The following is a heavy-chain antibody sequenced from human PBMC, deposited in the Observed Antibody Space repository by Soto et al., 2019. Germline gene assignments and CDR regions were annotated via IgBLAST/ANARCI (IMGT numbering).Heavy chain of an antibody. V-gene: IGHV3-21*01. CDR1: GFTFSSYN. D-gene: IGHD2-21*01. Sequence: GGSLRLSCAASGFTFSSYNMNWVRQAPGKGLEWVSSISSSSSYIYYADSVKGRFTISRDNAKNSLYLQMNSLRAEDTAVYYCARVDTSILHYGLDVWGQGTTVTVSS. CDR3: ARVDTSILHYGLDV. CDR2: ISSSSSYI. J-gene: IGHJ6*02.